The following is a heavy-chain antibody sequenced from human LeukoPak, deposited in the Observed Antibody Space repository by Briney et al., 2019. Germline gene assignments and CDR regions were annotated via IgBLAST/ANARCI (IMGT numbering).Heavy chain of an antibody. D-gene: IGHD6-13*01. CDR2: IRSKAYGGTT. CDR1: GFTSGDYA. V-gene: IGHV3-49*03. CDR3: TRDPAAAGTWRYYYYMDV. Sequence: GRSLRLSCTASGFTSGDYAMSWFRQAPGKGLEWVGFIRSKAYGGTTEYAASVKGRFTISRDDSKSIAYLQMNSLKTEDTAVYYCTRDPAAAGTWRYYYYMDVWGKGTTVTVSS. J-gene: IGHJ6*03.